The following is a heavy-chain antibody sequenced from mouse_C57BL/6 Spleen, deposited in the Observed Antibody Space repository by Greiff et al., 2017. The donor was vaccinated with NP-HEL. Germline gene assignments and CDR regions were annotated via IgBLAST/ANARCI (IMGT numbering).Heavy chain of an antibody. Sequence: VQLKESGAELVRPGASVKLSCTASGFNIKDDYMHWVNQRPEQGLEWIGWIDPENGDTEYASKFQGKATITADTSSNTAYLQLSSLTSEDTAVYYCTTSLRSFDYWGQGTTLTVSS. CDR2: IDPENGDT. CDR3: TTSLRSFDY. J-gene: IGHJ2*01. CDR1: GFNIKDDY. D-gene: IGHD1-1*01. V-gene: IGHV14-4*01.